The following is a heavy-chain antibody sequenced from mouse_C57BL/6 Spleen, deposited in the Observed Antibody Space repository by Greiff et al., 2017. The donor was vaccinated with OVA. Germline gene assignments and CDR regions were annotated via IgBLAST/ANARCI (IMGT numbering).Heavy chain of an antibody. CDR2: INPNNGGT. D-gene: IGHD3-1*01. CDR1: GYTFTDYY. J-gene: IGHJ2*01. CDR3: ARDRATLDY. Sequence: EVQLQQSGPELVKPGASVKISCKASGYTFTDYYMNWVKQSHGKSLEWIGDINPNNGGTSYNQKFKGKATLTVDKSSSTAYMELRSLTSEDSAVYYCARDRATLDYWGQGTTLTVSS. V-gene: IGHV1-26*01.